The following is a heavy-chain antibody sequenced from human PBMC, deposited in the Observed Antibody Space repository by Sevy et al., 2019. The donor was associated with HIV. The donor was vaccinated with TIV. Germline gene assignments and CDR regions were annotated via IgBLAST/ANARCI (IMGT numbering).Heavy chain of an antibody. Sequence: SETLSLTCTVSGGSISSYYWSWIRQPPGKGLEWIGYIYYSGRTNYNPSLKSRVTISVDTSKSQFSLKLSSVTAADTAVYYCARERQLVLDYWGQGTLVTVSS. CDR1: GGSISSYY. J-gene: IGHJ4*02. CDR3: ARERQLVLDY. D-gene: IGHD6-13*01. CDR2: IYYSGRT. V-gene: IGHV4-59*01.